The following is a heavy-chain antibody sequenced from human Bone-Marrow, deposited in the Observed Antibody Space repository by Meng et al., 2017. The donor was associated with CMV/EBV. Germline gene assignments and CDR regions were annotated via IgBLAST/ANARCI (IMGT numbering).Heavy chain of an antibody. CDR3: ASRGGRGGSSTSCDEENWIDP. CDR1: GFPFSSYG. Sequence: GESLKLPFAASGFPFSSYGMHWVRQAPGKGLEWVAVMWYDGSNKYYAHSVKGRFTISRDNSKTTLSLQMNSSRAEGTAVYYCASRGGRGGSSTSCDEENWIDPWGQGTPVTVSS. V-gene: IGHV3-33*01. D-gene: IGHD2-2*01. CDR2: MWYDGSNK. J-gene: IGHJ5*02.